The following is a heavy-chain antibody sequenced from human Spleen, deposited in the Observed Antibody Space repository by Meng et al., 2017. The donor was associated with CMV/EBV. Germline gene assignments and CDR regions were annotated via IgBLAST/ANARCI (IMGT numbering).Heavy chain of an antibody. V-gene: IGHV3-21*01. D-gene: IGHD6-25*01. CDR3: ARESSGSFVLDV. Sequence: GESLKISCAASGFTFSVYSTNWVRQAPGKGLEWVSSISSSSSFIYYADSLKGRFTISRDNAENSLYLQMNGLRAEDTAIYYCARESSGSFVLDVWGQGTTVTVSS. CDR1: GFTFSVYS. J-gene: IGHJ6*02. CDR2: ISSSSSFI.